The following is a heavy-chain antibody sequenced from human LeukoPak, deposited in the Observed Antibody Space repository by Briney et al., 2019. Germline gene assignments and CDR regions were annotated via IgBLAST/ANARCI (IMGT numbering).Heavy chain of an antibody. CDR1: GYTFTSYG. CDR2: ISAYNGNT. D-gene: IGHD3-22*01. V-gene: IGHV1-18*01. J-gene: IGHJ4*02. CDR3: AREMKYSGYYSGFDY. Sequence: GASVKVSCKASGYTFTSYGISWVRQAPGQGLEWMGWISAYNGNTNYAQKLQGRVTITRDTSASTAYMELSSLRSEDTAVYYCAREMKYSGYYSGFDYWGQGTLVTVSS.